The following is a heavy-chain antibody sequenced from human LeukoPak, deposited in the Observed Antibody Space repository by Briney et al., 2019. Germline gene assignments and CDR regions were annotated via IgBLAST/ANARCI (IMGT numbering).Heavy chain of an antibody. D-gene: IGHD6-19*01. V-gene: IGHV1-69*05. CDR2: IIPIFGTA. J-gene: IGHJ4*02. Sequence: SVKVSCKASGGTFSSYAISWVRQAPGQGLEWMGRIIPIFGTANYAQKFQGRVTITTDESTSTAYMELSSLRSEDTAVYYCASLKYSSGWYVDYWGQGTLVTVSS. CDR1: GGTFSSYA. CDR3: ASLKYSSGWYVDY.